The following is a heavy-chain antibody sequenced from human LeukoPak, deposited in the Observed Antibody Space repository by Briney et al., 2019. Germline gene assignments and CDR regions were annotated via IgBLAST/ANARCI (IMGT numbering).Heavy chain of an antibody. D-gene: IGHD3-16*01. V-gene: IGHV3-48*02. CDR2: ISSSSSSI. CDR3: AREPRYSDYAMDY. CDR1: GFTFSSYS. Sequence: GGSLRLSCAASGFTFSSYSMTWVRQAPGKGLEWVSYISSSSSSIFYADSVKGRFTISRDNAKNSLYLQMNSLRDEDTAVYYCAREPRYSDYAMDYWGQGTLVTVSS. J-gene: IGHJ4*02.